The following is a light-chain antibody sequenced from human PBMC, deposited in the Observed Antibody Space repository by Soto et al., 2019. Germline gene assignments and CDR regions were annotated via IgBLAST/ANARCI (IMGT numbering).Light chain of an antibody. J-gene: IGLJ2*01. CDR2: SNN. V-gene: IGLV1-47*01. CDR1: SSNIGSNY. CDR3: ATWDDSLSGVV. Sequence: QSVLTQPPSASGTPGQRVTISCSGSSSNIGSNYVYWYQQLPGTAPKLLIYSNNQRPSGVPDRFSGSKSGTSASLAISGIRYEDEADYYCATWDDSLSGVVFGGGTTVTVL.